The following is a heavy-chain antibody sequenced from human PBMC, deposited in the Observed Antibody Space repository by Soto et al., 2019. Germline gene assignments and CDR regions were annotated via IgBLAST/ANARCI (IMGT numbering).Heavy chain of an antibody. Sequence: NPSETLSLTCTVSGGSISSYYWSWIRQPPGKGLEWIGYIYYSGSTNYNPSLKSRVTISVDTSKNQFPLKLSSVTAADTAVYYCARKKIYRGDFDYWGQGTLVTVSS. CDR1: GGSISSYY. V-gene: IGHV4-59*01. J-gene: IGHJ4*02. D-gene: IGHD3-10*01. CDR2: IYYSGST. CDR3: ARKKIYRGDFDY.